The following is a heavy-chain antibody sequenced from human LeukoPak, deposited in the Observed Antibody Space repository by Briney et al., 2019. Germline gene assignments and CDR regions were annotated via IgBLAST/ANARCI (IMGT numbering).Heavy chain of an antibody. Sequence: GESLKISCKGSGYSFTSYWIGWVRQMPGKGLELMGIIYPGDSDTRYSPSFQGQVTISADKSISTAYLQWSSLKASDAAMYYCVRRGNWNDFDYWGQGTLVTVSS. V-gene: IGHV5-51*01. CDR3: VRRGNWNDFDY. J-gene: IGHJ4*02. CDR1: GYSFTSYW. D-gene: IGHD1-1*01. CDR2: IYPGDSDT.